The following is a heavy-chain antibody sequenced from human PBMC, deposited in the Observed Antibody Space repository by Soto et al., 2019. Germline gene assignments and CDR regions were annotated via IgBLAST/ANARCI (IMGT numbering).Heavy chain of an antibody. CDR2: INPSGGST. D-gene: IGHD3-3*01. CDR1: GYTFTSYY. V-gene: IGHV1-46*01. CDR3: ARGPTIFGAAGGMDV. Sequence: QVQLVQSGAEVKKPGASVKVSCKASGYTFTSYYMHWVRQAPGQGLEWMGIINPSGGSTSYAQKIQGRVTMTRDTSTSTVYMELSSLRSEDTAVYYCARGPTIFGAAGGMDVWGQGTTVTVSS. J-gene: IGHJ6*02.